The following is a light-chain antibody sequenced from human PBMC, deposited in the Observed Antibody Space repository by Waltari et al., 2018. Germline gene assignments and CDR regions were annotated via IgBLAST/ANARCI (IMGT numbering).Light chain of an antibody. CDR3: QPYNSYSIM. J-gene: IGKJ5*01. V-gene: IGKV1-5*03. CDR2: KAS. CDR1: QSISDW. Sequence: DIQMTQSPSTLSASVGDRVTITCRASQSISDWLAWYQQKPGKAPKLLIYKASSLESGVPSRFSGSGSVTEFTLTISSLQPDDFATYYCQPYNSYSIMFGQGTRLEIK.